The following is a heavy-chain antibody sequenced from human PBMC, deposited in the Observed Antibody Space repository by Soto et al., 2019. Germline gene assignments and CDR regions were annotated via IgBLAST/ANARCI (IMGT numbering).Heavy chain of an antibody. CDR1: GGTFSSYA. CDR3: ARVRSGYYDSSGYSLGY. Sequence: QVQLVQSGAEVKKPGSSVKVSCKASGGTFSSYAISWVRQAPGQGLEWMGGIIPIFGTANYAQKFQGRVTITADESTSTAYMELSSLRSEDKAVYYCARVRSGYYDSSGYSLGYWGQGTLVTVST. D-gene: IGHD3-22*01. J-gene: IGHJ4*02. V-gene: IGHV1-69*01. CDR2: IIPIFGTA.